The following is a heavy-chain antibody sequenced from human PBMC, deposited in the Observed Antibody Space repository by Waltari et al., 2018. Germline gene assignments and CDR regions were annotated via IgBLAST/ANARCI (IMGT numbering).Heavy chain of an antibody. V-gene: IGHV3-74*01. CDR2: SNDDWTQT. CDR3: VRARWDYLYFDT. CDR1: GLNFGSSW. D-gene: IGHD1-26*01. J-gene: IGHJ5*02. Sequence: EVQLLESGGTIVQPGGSLKVACSASGLNFGSSWMHWVRQTPGKGLMWVSESNDDWTQTKYADSVRGRFTISRDNAKSTLYLQMTELRAEDTAVYFCVRARWDYLYFDTWGQGTLVTVSS.